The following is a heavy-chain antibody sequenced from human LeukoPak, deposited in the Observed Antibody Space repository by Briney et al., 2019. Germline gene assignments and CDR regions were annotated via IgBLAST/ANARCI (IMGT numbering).Heavy chain of an antibody. V-gene: IGHV3-23*01. CDR1: GFTFSSYA. Sequence: PGGSLRLSCAASGFTFSSYAMSWVRQAPGKGLEWVSAISGSGGSTYYAESVKGGFTISRDNSKNTLYLQMNSLRAEDTAVYYCAKNYCSSTSCYTGGYYWGQGTLVTVSS. J-gene: IGHJ4*02. D-gene: IGHD2-2*02. CDR2: ISGSGGST. CDR3: AKNYCSSTSCYTGGYY.